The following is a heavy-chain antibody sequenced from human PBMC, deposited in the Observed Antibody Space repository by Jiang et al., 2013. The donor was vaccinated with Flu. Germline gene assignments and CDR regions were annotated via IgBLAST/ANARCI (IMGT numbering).Heavy chain of an antibody. D-gene: IGHD3-22*01. CDR1: GGSISSYY. J-gene: IGHJ3*02. V-gene: IGHV4-4*07. CDR2: IYTSGST. Sequence: LLKPSETLSLTCTVSGGSISSYYWSWIRQPAGKGLEWIGRIYTSGSTNYNPSLKSRVTMSVDTSKNQFSLKLSSVTAADTAVYYCARDKWDMIVVAYDAFDIWGQGTMVT. CDR3: ARDKWDMIVVAYDAFDI.